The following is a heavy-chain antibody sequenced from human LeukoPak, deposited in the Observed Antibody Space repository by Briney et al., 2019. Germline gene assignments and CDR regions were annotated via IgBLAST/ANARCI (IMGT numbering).Heavy chain of an antibody. V-gene: IGHV3-30*03. D-gene: IGHD2-15*01. CDR1: GFTFGSYG. Sequence: PGRSLRLSCAASGFTFGSYGMHWVRQAPGKGLEWVAVISYDGSNKYYADSVKGRFTISRDNSKNTLYLQMNSLRAEDTAVYYCATPIVVVAATARDYWGQGTLVTVSS. CDR3: ATPIVVVAATARDY. J-gene: IGHJ4*02. CDR2: ISYDGSNK.